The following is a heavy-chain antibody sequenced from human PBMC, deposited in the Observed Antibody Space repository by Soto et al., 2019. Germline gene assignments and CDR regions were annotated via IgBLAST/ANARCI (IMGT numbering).Heavy chain of an antibody. J-gene: IGHJ6*02. CDR2: IYPGDSDT. V-gene: IGHV5-51*01. D-gene: IGHD6-6*01. CDR3: ARRGVAARPYYYYGMDV. CDR1: GYSFTSYW. Sequence: GESLKISCKGSGYSFTSYWIGWVRQMPGKGLEWMGIIYPGDSDTRYSPSFQGQVTIPADKSISTAYLQWSSLKASDTAMYYCARRGVAARPYYYYGMDVWGQGTTVTVSS.